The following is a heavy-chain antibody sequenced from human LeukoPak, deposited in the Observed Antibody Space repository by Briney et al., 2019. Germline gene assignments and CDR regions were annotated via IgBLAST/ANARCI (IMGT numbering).Heavy chain of an antibody. J-gene: IGHJ5*02. CDR3: ARAAGGQQLVLSNWFDP. D-gene: IGHD6-13*01. Sequence: VGSLRLSCAASGFTFSSYEMNWVRQAPGKGLEWVSYISSSGSTIYYADSVKGRFTISRDNAKNSLYLQMNSLRAEDTAVYYCARAAGGQQLVLSNWFDPWGQGTLVTVSS. CDR2: ISSSGSTI. CDR1: GFTFSSYE. V-gene: IGHV3-48*03.